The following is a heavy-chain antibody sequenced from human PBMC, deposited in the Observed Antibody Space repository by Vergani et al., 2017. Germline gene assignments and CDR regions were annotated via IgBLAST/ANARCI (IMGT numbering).Heavy chain of an antibody. J-gene: IGHJ5*02. CDR2: IRGSGGST. CDR3: AKDRSPAGWFDP. CDR1: GFTFSSYA. Sequence: EVQLLESGGGLVQPGGSLRLSCAASGFTFSSYAMSWVRQAPGKGLEWVSAIRGSGGSTYYADSVKGRFTISRDNSKNTLYLQMNSLRAEDTAVYYCAKDRSPAGWFDPWGQGTLVTVSS. V-gene: IGHV3-23*01.